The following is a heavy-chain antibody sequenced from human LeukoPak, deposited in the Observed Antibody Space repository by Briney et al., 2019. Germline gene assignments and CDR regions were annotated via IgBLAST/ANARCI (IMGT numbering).Heavy chain of an antibody. CDR1: GFTFSSYA. J-gene: IGHJ3*02. CDR2: ISGSGGST. D-gene: IGHD3-3*01. CDR3: AKDYDFWAPRSADAFDI. Sequence: GGSLRLSCAASGFTFSSYAMSWVRQAPGKGLECVSAISGSGGSTYYADSVKGRFTISRDNSKNTLYLQMNSLRAEDTAVYYCAKDYDFWAPRSADAFDIWGQGTMVTVSS. V-gene: IGHV3-23*01.